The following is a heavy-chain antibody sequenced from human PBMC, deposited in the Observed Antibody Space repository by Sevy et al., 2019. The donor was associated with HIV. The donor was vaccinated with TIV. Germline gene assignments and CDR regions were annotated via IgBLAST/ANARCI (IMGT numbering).Heavy chain of an antibody. CDR3: ARDTRYPYYDFWSGYSSHGYYYGMDV. V-gene: IGHV3-7*03. D-gene: IGHD3-3*01. Sequence: GGSLRLSCAASGFTFSSYWMSWVRQAPGKGLEWVANIKQDGSEKYYVDSVKGRFTISRDNAKNSLYLQMNSLRAEDTAVYYCARDTRYPYYDFWSGYSSHGYYYGMDVWGQGTAVTVSS. CDR2: IKQDGSEK. J-gene: IGHJ6*02. CDR1: GFTFSSYW.